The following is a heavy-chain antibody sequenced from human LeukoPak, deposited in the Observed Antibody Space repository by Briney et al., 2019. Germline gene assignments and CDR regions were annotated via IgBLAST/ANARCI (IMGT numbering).Heavy chain of an antibody. Sequence: GGSLRLSCAASGFTVSSNYMSWVRQAPGTGLEWVSVIYSGGSTNYADSVKGRFTISRDSSKNTLYLQMNSLRAEDTAVYYCARDLGGRMGLSAVWGQGTTVTVSS. V-gene: IGHV3-53*01. D-gene: IGHD5-24*01. CDR1: GFTVSSNY. CDR2: IYSGGST. CDR3: ARDLGGRMGLSAV. J-gene: IGHJ6*02.